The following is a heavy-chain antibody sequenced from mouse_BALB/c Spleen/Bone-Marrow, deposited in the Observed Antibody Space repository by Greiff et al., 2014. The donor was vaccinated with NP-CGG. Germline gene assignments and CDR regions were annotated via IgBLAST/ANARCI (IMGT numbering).Heavy chain of an antibody. J-gene: IGHJ2*01. Sequence: EVKLVESGPELVMPGASVKISCTTSGFTFTDYTLHWVKQSHGKSLEWIGGVNPNIGGTSYNQKFKDKASLTVNKSSTTAYMELRSLTSEDSAVYYCARGRWYYWGQGTTLTVSS. D-gene: IGHD2-3*01. CDR3: ARGRWYY. V-gene: IGHV1-22*01. CDR1: GFTFTDYT. CDR2: VNPNIGGT.